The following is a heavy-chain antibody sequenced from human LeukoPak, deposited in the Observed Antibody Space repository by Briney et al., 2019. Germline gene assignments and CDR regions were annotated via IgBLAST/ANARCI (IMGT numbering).Heavy chain of an antibody. CDR1: GFTFSSYA. CDR2: ISGSGGST. D-gene: IGHD2-2*01. J-gene: IGHJ6*02. V-gene: IGHV3-23*01. Sequence: GGSLRLSCAASGFTFSSYAMSWVRQAPGKGLEWVSAISGSGGSTYYADSVKGRFTISRDNSKNTLYLQMNSLRAEDTAVHYCAKVQCSSTSCYLYYYGMDVWGQGTTVTVSS. CDR3: AKVQCSSTSCYLYYYGMDV.